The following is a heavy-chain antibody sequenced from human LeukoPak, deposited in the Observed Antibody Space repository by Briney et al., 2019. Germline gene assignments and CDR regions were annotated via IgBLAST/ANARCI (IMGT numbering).Heavy chain of an antibody. D-gene: IGHD3-3*01. V-gene: IGHV1-2*02. Sequence: ASVKVSCKASGYTFTGYYMHWVRQAPGQGLEWMGWINPNSGGTNYAQKFQGRVTMTRDTSISTAYMELSRLRSDDTAVYYCVIEFDCWSGLDYWGQETLVTVSS. CDR2: INPNSGGT. CDR1: GYTFTGYY. CDR3: VIEFDCWSGLDY. J-gene: IGHJ4*02.